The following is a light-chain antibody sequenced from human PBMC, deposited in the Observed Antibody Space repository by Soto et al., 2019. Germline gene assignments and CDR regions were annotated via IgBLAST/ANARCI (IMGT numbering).Light chain of an antibody. CDR1: QSVSSNY. V-gene: IGKV3-20*01. CDR3: QQYGTSPWT. J-gene: IGKJ1*01. CDR2: GAS. Sequence: EIVLTQSPGTLSLSPGERATLSCRASQSVSSNYLAWYQQKPGQAPRLLTFGASSRATGIPDKFSASGSGTDFTLTISRLEPEDFAVYCCQQYGTSPWTFGEGAKVDIK.